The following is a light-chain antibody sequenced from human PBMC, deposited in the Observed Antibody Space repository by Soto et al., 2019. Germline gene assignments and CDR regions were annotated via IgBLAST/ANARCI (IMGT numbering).Light chain of an antibody. CDR1: SSDVGDYNS. Sequence: QSALTQPRSVSGSPGQSVTVSCIGTSSDVGDYNSVSWYQQHPGKAPKLMIYDVSKRPSGVPDRFSGSKSGNTASLTISGLQAEDEGDYYCSAYTARSTLVFGGGTKLTVL. CDR2: DVS. V-gene: IGLV2-11*01. J-gene: IGLJ3*02. CDR3: SAYTARSTLV.